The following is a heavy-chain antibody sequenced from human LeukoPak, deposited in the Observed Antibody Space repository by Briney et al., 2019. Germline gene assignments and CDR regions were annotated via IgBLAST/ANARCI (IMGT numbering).Heavy chain of an antibody. CDR1: GFTVSSNS. V-gene: IGHV3-66*03. J-gene: IGHJ4*02. CDR3: ARDARDYGGYYFDS. D-gene: IGHD4-17*01. CDR2: IYSDNT. Sequence: GGSLRLSCTVSGFTVSSNSMSWVRQAPGKGLEWVSFIYSDNTHYSDSVKGRFTISRDNSKNTLHLQMNSLRVEDTAVYYCARDARDYGGYYFDSWGQGTRVTVSP.